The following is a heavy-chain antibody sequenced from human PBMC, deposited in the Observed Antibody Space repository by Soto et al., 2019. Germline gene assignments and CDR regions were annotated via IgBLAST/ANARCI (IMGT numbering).Heavy chain of an antibody. D-gene: IGHD3-3*01. CDR1: GGSISNNNW. CDR2: IYHSGNT. Sequence: QVQLQESGPGLVKPSGTLSLTCTVSGGSISNNNWWSWVRQPPEKGLEWIGQIYHSGNTNYNPSLKSRVSMTVDKSKNQFSLKMNSATASDTAVYYCARFLPGFVWENEALDVWGHGTLVTVSS. J-gene: IGHJ4*01. V-gene: IGHV4-4*02. CDR3: ARFLPGFVWENEALDV.